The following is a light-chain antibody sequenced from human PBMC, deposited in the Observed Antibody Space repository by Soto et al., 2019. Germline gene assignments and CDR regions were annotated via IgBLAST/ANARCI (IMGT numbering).Light chain of an antibody. CDR1: QSITSY. V-gene: IGKV1-39*01. J-gene: IGKJ1*01. CDR2: AAS. Sequence: GDRVTITCRASQSITSYLNWYQQKPGKAPKLLIYAASSLQSGVPSRFSGSGSGTDFTLTISSLQPEDFATYYCQQSYSTPRTFGQGTKVEIK. CDR3: QQSYSTPRT.